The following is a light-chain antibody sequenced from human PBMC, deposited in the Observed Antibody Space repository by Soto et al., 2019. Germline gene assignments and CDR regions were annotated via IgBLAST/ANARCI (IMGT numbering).Light chain of an antibody. Sequence: VMTQSPATLSVSPGERATLSCRASQSVSSDLAWYQQKPGQAPRLLIYGASTRATGIPARFSGSGSGTEFTLTISSLQSEDFAVYYCQQYNNWPPIFTFGPGTKVDIK. CDR3: QQYNNWPPIFT. J-gene: IGKJ3*01. CDR2: GAS. V-gene: IGKV3-15*01. CDR1: QSVSSD.